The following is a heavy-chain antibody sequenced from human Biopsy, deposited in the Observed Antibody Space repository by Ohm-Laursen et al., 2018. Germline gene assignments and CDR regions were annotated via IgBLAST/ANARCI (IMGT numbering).Heavy chain of an antibody. V-gene: IGHV4-39*01. CDR2: IFYRGST. J-gene: IGHJ5*02. D-gene: IGHD3-22*01. CDR1: GGSISNNNYY. CDR3: ARDYDTSGYYYVS. Sequence: SDTLSLTCAVSGGSISNNNYYWGWIRQPPGKGLEWIGSIFYRGSTHYKPSLKSRVNISVDTSKNQFSLKLNSVNAAGTAVYYCARDYDTSGYYYVSWGQGTLVTVSS.